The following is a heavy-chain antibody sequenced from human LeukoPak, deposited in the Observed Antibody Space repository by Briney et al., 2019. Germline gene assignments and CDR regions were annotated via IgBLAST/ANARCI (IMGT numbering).Heavy chain of an antibody. D-gene: IGHD3-22*01. CDR2: IYSSGST. CDR3: ARETHYDSSGYYYFDY. J-gene: IGHJ4*02. V-gene: IGHV3-66*03. CDR1: GLTFSSNY. Sequence: GGSLRLSCAASGLTFSSNYMSWVRHAPGKGLEWVSVIYSSGSTYYSDSVKGRFTISRDNSKNTLYLQMNSLRAEDTAVYYCARETHYDSSGYYYFDYWGQGTLVTVSS.